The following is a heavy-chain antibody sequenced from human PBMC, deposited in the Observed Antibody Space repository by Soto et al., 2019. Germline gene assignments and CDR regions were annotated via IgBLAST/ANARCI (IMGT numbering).Heavy chain of an antibody. V-gene: IGHV1-18*01. D-gene: IGHD1-1*01. Sequence: QVHLVQSGAEVKKPGASVKVSCKASGYTFTSYGITWVRQTPGQGLEWMGWISAHNGNTDSAQKLQGRGIVTRDTSTRTAYMELRSLISDDTAVYYCARWRYGDYWGQGALVTVSS. J-gene: IGHJ4*02. CDR3: ARWRYGDY. CDR2: ISAHNGNT. CDR1: GYTFTSYG.